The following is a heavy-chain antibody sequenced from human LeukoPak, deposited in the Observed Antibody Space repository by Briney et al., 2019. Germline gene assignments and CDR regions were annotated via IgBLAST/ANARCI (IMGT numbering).Heavy chain of an antibody. Sequence: GGSLRLSCAASGFTFSSYGMHWVRQAPGKGLEWVAFIRYDGSNKYYADSVKGRFTISRDNSKNTLYLQMNSLRAEDTAVYYCARSPYYYDSSGYYGDDAFDIWGQGTMVTVSS. J-gene: IGHJ3*02. CDR3: ARSPYYYDSSGYYGDDAFDI. V-gene: IGHV3-30*02. D-gene: IGHD3-22*01. CDR1: GFTFSSYG. CDR2: IRYDGSNK.